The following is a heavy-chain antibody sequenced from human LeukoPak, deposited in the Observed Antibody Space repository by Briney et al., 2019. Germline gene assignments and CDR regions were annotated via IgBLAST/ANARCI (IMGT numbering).Heavy chain of an antibody. Sequence: KPSETLSLTCTVSGGSISSYYWSWIRQPPGKGLDWIGYMFYTGSTNYNPSLKSRVTISLATSKKQFSLKLSSVTAADTAVYYRARVSVVYGMDVWGRGTTVTVSS. V-gene: IGHV4-59*01. CDR3: ARVSVVYGMDV. CDR1: GGSISSYY. J-gene: IGHJ6*02. CDR2: MFYTGST.